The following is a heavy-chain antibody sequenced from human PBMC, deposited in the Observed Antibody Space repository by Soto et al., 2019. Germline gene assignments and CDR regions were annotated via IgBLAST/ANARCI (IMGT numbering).Heavy chain of an antibody. CDR3: ARVSSPFGY. J-gene: IGHJ4*02. CDR2: IYSSGNT. Sequence: EVQLVETGGGLIQPGGSLRLSCAVSGFTVSSNYMSWVRQAPGKGLEWVSVIYSSGNTYYADSVKARFNVSRDKSKNTVYLQMTSLRAEDTAMYYCARVSSPFGYWGQVTLVTVSS. D-gene: IGHD3-16*01. CDR1: GFTVSSNY. V-gene: IGHV3-53*02.